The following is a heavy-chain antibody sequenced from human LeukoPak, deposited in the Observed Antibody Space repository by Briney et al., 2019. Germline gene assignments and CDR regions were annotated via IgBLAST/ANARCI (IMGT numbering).Heavy chain of an antibody. J-gene: IGHJ6*02. CDR1: GWTFTSYG. D-gene: IGHD3-10*01. V-gene: IGHV1-18*01. CDR2: ISAYNGNT. CDR3: ARDREDGSGSYYNDYYYYGMDV. Sequence: ASVKVSCKASGWTFTSYGISGVRQAPGQGLEWMGWISAYNGNTNYAQKLQGRVTMTTDTSTSTAYMELRSLRSDDTAVYYCARDREDGSGSYYNDYYYYGMDVWGQGTTVTVSS.